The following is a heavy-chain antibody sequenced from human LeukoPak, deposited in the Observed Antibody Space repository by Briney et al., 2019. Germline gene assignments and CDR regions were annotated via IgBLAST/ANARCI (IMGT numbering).Heavy chain of an antibody. D-gene: IGHD6-19*01. V-gene: IGHV3-23*01. CDR3: AKYSVAGSGRYMDV. CDR1: GFTFSSYS. Sequence: GGSLRLSCAASGFTFSSYSMSWVRQAPGKGLEWVSDISVSGGNTYYAGSVKGRFTISRDNSKNTLYLQMNSLRAEDTAVYYCAKYSVAGSGRYMDVWGKGTTVTVSS. CDR2: ISVSGGNT. J-gene: IGHJ6*03.